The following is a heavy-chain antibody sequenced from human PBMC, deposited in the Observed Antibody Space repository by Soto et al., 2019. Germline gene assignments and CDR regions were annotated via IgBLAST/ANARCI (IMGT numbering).Heavy chain of an antibody. J-gene: IGHJ4*02. CDR3: ARNSYGDYDLDY. V-gene: IGHV4-31*03. CDR1: GGSISSGGYY. Sequence: PSETLSLTCTVSGGSISSGGYYWSWIRQHPGKGLEWIGYTYYSGSTYYNPSLKSRVTISVDTSKNQFSLKLSSVTAADTAVYYCARNSYGDYDLDYWGQGTLVTVSS. D-gene: IGHD4-17*01. CDR2: TYYSGST.